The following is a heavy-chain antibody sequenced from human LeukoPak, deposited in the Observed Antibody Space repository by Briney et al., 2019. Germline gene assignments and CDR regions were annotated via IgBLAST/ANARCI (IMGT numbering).Heavy chain of an antibody. V-gene: IGHV4-39*07. D-gene: IGHD6-6*01. CDR2: IYYSGST. CDR1: GGSISSSSYY. CDR3: ARGPLAARDNWFDP. Sequence: SETLSLTCTVSGGSISSSSYYWGWIRQPPGKGLEWIGSIYYSGSTYYNPSLKSRVTISVDTSKNQFSLKLSSVTAADTAVYYCARGPLAARDNWFDPWGQGTLVTVSS. J-gene: IGHJ5*02.